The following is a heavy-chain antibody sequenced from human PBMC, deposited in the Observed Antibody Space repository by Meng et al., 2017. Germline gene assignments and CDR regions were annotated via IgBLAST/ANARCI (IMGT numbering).Heavy chain of an antibody. V-gene: IGHV1-8*01. CDR3: ARELLWFGESAY. Sequence: ASVKVSCKASGYTFTSYDINWVRQATGQGLEWMGWMNPNSGNTGYAQKFQGRVTMTRNTSISTAYMELSSLGSEDTAVYYCARELLWFGESAYWGQGTLVTVSS. CDR2: MNPNSGNT. CDR1: GYTFTSYD. J-gene: IGHJ4*02. D-gene: IGHD3-10*01.